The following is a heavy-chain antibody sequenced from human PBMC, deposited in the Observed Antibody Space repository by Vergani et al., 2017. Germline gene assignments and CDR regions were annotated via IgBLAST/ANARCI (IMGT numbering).Heavy chain of an antibody. CDR3: AREWGYYGDYVHDAFDT. Sequence: QVQLVQSGAEVKKPGSSVKVSCKASGGTFSSYTISWVRQAPGQGLEWMGRIIPILGIANYAQKFQGRVTITADKSTSTAYMELSSLRSEDTAVYYCAREWGYYGDYVHDAFDTWGQGTMVTVAS. CDR2: IIPILGIA. D-gene: IGHD4-17*01. V-gene: IGHV1-69*08. J-gene: IGHJ3*02. CDR1: GGTFSSYT.